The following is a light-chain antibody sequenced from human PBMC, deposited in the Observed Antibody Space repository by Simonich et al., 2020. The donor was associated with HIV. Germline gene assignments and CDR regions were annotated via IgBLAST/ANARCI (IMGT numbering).Light chain of an antibody. CDR3: QQYNKWPPWT. Sequence: DIVMTQSPDSLAVSLGERATINCKSSQSVLYISNNKNYLAWYQQKPGQPPKLLISLASTRESGFPDRFSGSGSGTEFNLTISSLQSEDSAVYYCQQYNKWPPWTFGQGTKVEFK. V-gene: IGKV4-1*01. CDR2: LAS. CDR1: QSVLYISNNKNY. J-gene: IGKJ1*01.